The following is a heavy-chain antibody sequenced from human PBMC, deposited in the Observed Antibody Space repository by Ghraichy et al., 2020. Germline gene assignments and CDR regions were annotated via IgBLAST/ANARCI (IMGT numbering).Heavy chain of an antibody. D-gene: IGHD1-1*01. V-gene: IGHV3-11*06. Sequence: GGSLRLSCAASGFTFSDYFMTWIRQAPGKGLEWISYISPTSTYTNYADSVEGRFSISRDNAKNSLYLQMNGLRGEDTAIYYCARALKSANWYYFDYWGQGTLVTVSS. CDR1: GFTFSDYF. CDR3: ARALKSANWYYFDY. J-gene: IGHJ4*02. CDR2: ISPTSTYT.